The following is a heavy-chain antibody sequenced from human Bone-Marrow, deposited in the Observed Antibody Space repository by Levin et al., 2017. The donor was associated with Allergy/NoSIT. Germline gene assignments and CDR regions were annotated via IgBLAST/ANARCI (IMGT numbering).Heavy chain of an antibody. D-gene: IGHD6-19*01. Sequence: GESLKISCAASGFTCSSYAMSWVRQAPGKGLEWVSAISGSGGSTYYADSVKGRFTISRDNSKNTLYLQMNSLRAEDTAVYYCAKGVGWLVGSSNWFDPWGQGTLVTVSS. V-gene: IGHV3-23*01. CDR2: ISGSGGST. CDR3: AKGVGWLVGSSNWFDP. CDR1: GFTCSSYA. J-gene: IGHJ5*02.